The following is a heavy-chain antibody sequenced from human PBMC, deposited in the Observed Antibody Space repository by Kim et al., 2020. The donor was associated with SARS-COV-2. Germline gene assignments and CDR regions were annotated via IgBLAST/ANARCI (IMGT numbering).Heavy chain of an antibody. Sequence: SETLSLTCTVSGGSIRHYFWNWIRQSPGKGLEWIGYVSDTGNTNYNPSLHGRLTMTVDRSKSQFSLYLSSVTAADTATYYCARAGGSGSTYYYNGLDVWGRGTSVPVSS. D-gene: IGHD3-10*01. CDR2: VSDTGNT. CDR1: GGSIRHYF. CDR3: ARAGGSGSTYYYNGLDV. V-gene: IGHV4-59*01. J-gene: IGHJ6*02.